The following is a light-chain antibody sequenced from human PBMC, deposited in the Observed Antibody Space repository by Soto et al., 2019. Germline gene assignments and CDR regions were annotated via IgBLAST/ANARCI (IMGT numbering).Light chain of an antibody. CDR2: EVS. CDR3: SSYTSSSTLGYV. CDR1: SSDVGGYNY. J-gene: IGLJ1*01. V-gene: IGLV2-14*01. Sequence: QSALTQPASVSGYPGQSITISCTGTSSDVGGYNYVSWYQQHPGKAPKLMIYEVSNRPSGVSNRFSGSKSGNTASLTISGLQAEDEADYCCSSYTSSSTLGYVFGTGTKLTVL.